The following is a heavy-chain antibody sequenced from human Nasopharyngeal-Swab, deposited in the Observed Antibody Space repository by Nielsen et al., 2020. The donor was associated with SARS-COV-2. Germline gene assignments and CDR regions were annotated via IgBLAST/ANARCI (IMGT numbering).Heavy chain of an antibody. V-gene: IGHV1-8*01. CDR3: ASATGTTGWYYYYGMDV. CDR2: MNPNSGNT. D-gene: IGHD1-1*01. Sequence: ASVKVSCKASGDTFTSYDINWVRQATGQGLEWMGWMNPNSGNTGYAQKFQGRVTMTRNTPISTAYMELSSLRSEDTAVYYCASATGTTGWYYYYGMDVWGQGTTVTVSS. CDR1: GDTFTSYD. J-gene: IGHJ6*02.